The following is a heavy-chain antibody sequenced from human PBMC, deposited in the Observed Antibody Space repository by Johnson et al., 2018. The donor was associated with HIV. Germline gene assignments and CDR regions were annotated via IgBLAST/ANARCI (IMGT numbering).Heavy chain of an antibody. Sequence: EVQLVESGGGVVQPGRSLRLSCTASGFTFSSYAMSWVRQAPGKGLEWVSAISGSGGSTYYADSVKGRFTISRDNSKNTLYLQMNSLRAEDTAVYYCARDQEQWLHPHAFDIWGQGTMVTVSS. CDR2: ISGSGGST. D-gene: IGHD6-19*01. V-gene: IGHV3-23*04. CDR3: ARDQEQWLHPHAFDI. CDR1: GFTFSSYA. J-gene: IGHJ3*02.